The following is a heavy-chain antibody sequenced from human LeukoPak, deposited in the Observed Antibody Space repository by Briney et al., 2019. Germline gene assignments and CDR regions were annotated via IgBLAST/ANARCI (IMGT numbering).Heavy chain of an antibody. V-gene: IGHV4-34*01. Sequence: SETLSLTCAVYGGSFSGYYWSWIRQPPGKGLEWIGEINHSGSTNYNPSLKSGVTISVDTSKNQFSLKLSSVTAADTAVYYCARGGSYYDFWSGYFSFDYWGQGTLVTVSS. J-gene: IGHJ4*02. CDR1: GGSFSGYY. D-gene: IGHD3-3*01. CDR2: INHSGST. CDR3: ARGGSYYDFWSGYFSFDY.